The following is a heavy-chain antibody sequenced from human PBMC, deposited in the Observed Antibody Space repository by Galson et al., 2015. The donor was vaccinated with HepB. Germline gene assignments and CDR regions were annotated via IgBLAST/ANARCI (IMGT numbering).Heavy chain of an antibody. D-gene: IGHD2-15*01. Sequence: SLRLSCAASRFTFSSYAMSWVRQAPGKGLEWVSAISGSGGSTYYADSVKGRFTISRDNSKNTLYLQMNSLRAEDTAVYYCAKDLRYCSGGSCAYYFDYWGQGTLVTVSS. J-gene: IGHJ4*02. CDR2: ISGSGGST. V-gene: IGHV3-23*01. CDR3: AKDLRYCSGGSCAYYFDY. CDR1: RFTFSSYA.